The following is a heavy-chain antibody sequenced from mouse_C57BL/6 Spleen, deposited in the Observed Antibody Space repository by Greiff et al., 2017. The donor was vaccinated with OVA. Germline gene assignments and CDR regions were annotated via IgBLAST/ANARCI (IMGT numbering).Heavy chain of an antibody. D-gene: IGHD1-1*01. Sequence: VQLQESDAELVKPGASVKISCKVSGYTFTDHTIHWMKQRPEQGLEWIGYIYPRDGSTKYNEKFKGKATLTADQSSSSAYMQLNSLTSEDSAVYFCARWELLRGFDVWGTGTTVTVSS. CDR3: ARWELLRGFDV. CDR2: IYPRDGST. V-gene: IGHV1-78*01. CDR1: GYTFTDHT. J-gene: IGHJ1*03.